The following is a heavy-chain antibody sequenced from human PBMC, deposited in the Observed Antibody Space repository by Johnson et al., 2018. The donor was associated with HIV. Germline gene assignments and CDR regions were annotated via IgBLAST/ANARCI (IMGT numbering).Heavy chain of an antibody. CDR1: GFTFSDYY. CDR3: VRYRGCLQSIPDFFDI. Sequence: HVQLVESGGGLVQPGGSLRLSCAASGFTFSDYYMSWIRQAPGKGLEWVSYISTSGNTIYYADSVKGRFTISRDNAKNSLYLQMNSLRAEDTAVYFCVRYRGCLQSIPDFFDIWGQGTMVTVSS. CDR2: ISTSGNTI. V-gene: IGHV3-11*04. J-gene: IGHJ3*02. D-gene: IGHD3-3*01.